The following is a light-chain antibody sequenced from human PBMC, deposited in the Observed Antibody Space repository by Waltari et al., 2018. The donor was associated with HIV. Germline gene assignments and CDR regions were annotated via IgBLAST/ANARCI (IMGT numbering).Light chain of an antibody. CDR1: QTTSSEY. CDR2: GAS. CDR3: QQYGRSSLT. V-gene: IGKV3-20*01. J-gene: IGKJ4*01. Sequence: EIVLTQSPGTLSLSPGERLTLSCRASQTTSSEYLAWYQQKPGQAPRLLIYGASRRATGIPDRVTGSGSVIDFTLTITRLEPEDFAVYYCQQYGRSSLTFGGGTKVEIK.